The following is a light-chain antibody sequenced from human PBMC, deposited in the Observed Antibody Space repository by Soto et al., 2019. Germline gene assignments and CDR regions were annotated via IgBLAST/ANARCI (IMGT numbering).Light chain of an antibody. Sequence: QAVVTQPASVSGSPGQSITISCTGTSSDVGGYKYVSWYQQHPGKAPKVMIFEVSNRPSGVSNRFSGSKSGNTASLTISGLQAEDEADYYCSSYTSSSTGVFGTGTKLTVL. CDR1: SSDVGGYKY. V-gene: IGLV2-14*01. CDR2: EVS. J-gene: IGLJ1*01. CDR3: SSYTSSSTGV.